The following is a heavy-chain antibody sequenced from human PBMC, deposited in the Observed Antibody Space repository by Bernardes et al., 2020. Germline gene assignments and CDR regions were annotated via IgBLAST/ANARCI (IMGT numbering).Heavy chain of an antibody. D-gene: IGHD3-3*01. V-gene: IGHV1-8*01. CDR2: MNPISGDT. CDR1: GYTFTSYD. CDR3: ARGLRASIRFNYYYMDV. Sequence: ASVKVSCRASGYTFTSYDINWVRQATGQGLEWMGWMNPISGDTGYAQKFQGRVAMTRNTSTSTAYMELSSLRSEDTAVYYCARGLRASIRFNYYYMDVWGKGTTVTVSS. J-gene: IGHJ6*03.